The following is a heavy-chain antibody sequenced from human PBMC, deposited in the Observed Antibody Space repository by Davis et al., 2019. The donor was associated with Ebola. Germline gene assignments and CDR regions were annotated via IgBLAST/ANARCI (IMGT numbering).Heavy chain of an antibody. CDR1: GGSISSGGY. CDR3: AGVPYYYYGMDV. J-gene: IGHJ6*02. CDR2: IYNSGST. V-gene: IGHV4-61*08. Sequence: MPSETLSLTCTVSGGSISSGGYRSCTRQHSGQGLEWIGYIYNSGSTNYNPSLKSRVTISVETSKNQFSLKLSSATAADKAVYYCAGVPYYYYGMDVWGQGTTVTVSS.